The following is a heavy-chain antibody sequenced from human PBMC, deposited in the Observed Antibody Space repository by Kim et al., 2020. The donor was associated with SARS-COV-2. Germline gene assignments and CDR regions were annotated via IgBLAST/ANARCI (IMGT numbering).Heavy chain of an antibody. D-gene: IGHD2-15*01. CDR2: INHSGST. Sequence: SETLSLTCAVYGGSFSGYYWSWIRQPPGKGLEWIGEINHSGSTNYNPSLKSRVTISVDTSKNQFSLKLSSVTAADTAVYYCARGGPIVVVVAATFVWFDPWGQGTLVTVSS. CDR1: GGSFSGYY. V-gene: IGHV4-34*01. CDR3: ARGGPIVVVVAATFVWFDP. J-gene: IGHJ5*02.